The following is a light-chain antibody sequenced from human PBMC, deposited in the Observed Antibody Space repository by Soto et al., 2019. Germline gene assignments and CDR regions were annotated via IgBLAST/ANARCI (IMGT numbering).Light chain of an antibody. V-gene: IGKV2-28*01. J-gene: IGKJ5*01. CDR1: QSPLHSNGNNY. Sequence: IWMTPFPPSLPAPPGGPAPLPSGFIQSPLHSNGNNYLDWYLQKPGQSPQLLLYLASNRASGVPDRFSGSGSGTDFTLKISRVEAEDVGVYYCMQALQTPITFGQGTRLEIK. CDR2: LAS. CDR3: MQALQTPIT.